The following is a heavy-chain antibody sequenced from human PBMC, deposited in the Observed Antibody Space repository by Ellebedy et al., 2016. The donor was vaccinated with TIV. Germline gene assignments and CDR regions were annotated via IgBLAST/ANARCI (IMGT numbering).Heavy chain of an antibody. Sequence: MPGGSLRLSCTVSGDSIDYSPYSWGWIRQSPGQGLEWIGASKYSGSTQYNPSLKSRVTIAVDPSKSHFSLRLSSVTAADTAVYCCARLVGGFYYAMDVWGQGTAVTVSS. CDR2: SKYSGST. J-gene: IGHJ6*02. CDR3: ARLVGGFYYAMDV. D-gene: IGHD2-15*01. V-gene: IGHV4-39*02. CDR1: GDSIDYSPYS.